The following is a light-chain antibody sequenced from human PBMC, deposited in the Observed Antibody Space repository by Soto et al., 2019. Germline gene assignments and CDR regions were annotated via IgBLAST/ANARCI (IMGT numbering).Light chain of an antibody. CDR3: QQYGSSLVT. Sequence: EIVLTQSPGTLSLSPGERATLSCRASQSVSSSYLAWYQQKPGQAPRLLIYGASSRATGIPDRFSGSGSGTDITLTISRLEPEDFAVYYCQQYGSSLVTFGHGTRLEIK. J-gene: IGKJ5*01. V-gene: IGKV3-20*01. CDR1: QSVSSSY. CDR2: GAS.